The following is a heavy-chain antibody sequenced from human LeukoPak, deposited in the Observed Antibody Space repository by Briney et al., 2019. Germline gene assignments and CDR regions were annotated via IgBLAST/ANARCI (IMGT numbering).Heavy chain of an antibody. CDR2: FDPEDGET. Sequence: GASVTVSCTASGYTFTGYYMHWVRQAPGKGLEWMGGFDPEDGETIYAQKFQGRVTMTEDTSTDTAYMELSSLRSEDTAVYYCATEYSSSSGLNYWGQGTLVTVSS. CDR3: ATEYSSSSGLNY. J-gene: IGHJ4*02. D-gene: IGHD6-6*01. CDR1: GYTFTGYY. V-gene: IGHV1-24*01.